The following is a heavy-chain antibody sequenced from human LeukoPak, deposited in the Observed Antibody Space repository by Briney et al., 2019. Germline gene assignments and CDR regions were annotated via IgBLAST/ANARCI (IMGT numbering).Heavy chain of an antibody. Sequence: SETLSLTCSVSGGSISLSYYYWGWIRQPPGKALEWIGSVYYSGTTSYNPSLKSRVTISVDMSKNHFSLKLSSVTAADTAVYFCARLTGYDWESSFDYWGQGTLVTVSS. CDR1: GGSISLSYYY. V-gene: IGHV4-39*07. CDR3: ARLTGYDWESSFDY. D-gene: IGHD5-12*01. J-gene: IGHJ4*02. CDR2: VYYSGTT.